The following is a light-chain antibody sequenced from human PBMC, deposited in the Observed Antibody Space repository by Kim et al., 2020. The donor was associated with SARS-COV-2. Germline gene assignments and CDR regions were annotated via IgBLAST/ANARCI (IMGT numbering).Light chain of an antibody. Sequence: DSQMTQSPSSLSASVGDRVTITCRTSQDLNTYMNWYQHKPGKAPKLLIYAATTLQDGVPSRFSGNTSGTYFTLTINSLQPDDLATYYCQRSYDTPFFGQGTRLEIK. CDR2: AAT. CDR3: QRSYDTPF. V-gene: IGKV1-39*01. J-gene: IGKJ5*01. CDR1: QDLNTY.